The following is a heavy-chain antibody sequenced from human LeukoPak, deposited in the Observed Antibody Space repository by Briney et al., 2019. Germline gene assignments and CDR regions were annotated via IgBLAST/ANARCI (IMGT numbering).Heavy chain of an antibody. CDR1: GYTFTSYG. V-gene: IGHV1-18*01. CDR3: ETDSGSSPNWFDR. Sequence: GASVKVSCKASGYTFTSYGISWVRQAPGQGLEWMGWISSYNGNTNYAQKLEGRVTMTTDTSTSTASMELRSLRSDATAVYYCETDSGSSPNWFDRWGQGTLVTVSS. J-gene: IGHJ5*02. D-gene: IGHD1-26*01. CDR2: ISSYNGNT.